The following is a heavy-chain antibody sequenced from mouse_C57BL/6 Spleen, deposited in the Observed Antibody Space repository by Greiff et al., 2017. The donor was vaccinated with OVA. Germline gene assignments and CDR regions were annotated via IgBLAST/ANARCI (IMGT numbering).Heavy chain of an antibody. V-gene: IGHV1-81*01. J-gene: IGHJ1*03. CDR2: IYPRSGNT. CDR1: GYTFTSYG. Sequence: VKLQESGAELARPGASVKLSCKASGYTFTSYGISWVKQRTGQGLEWIGEIYPRSGNTYYNEKFKGKATLTADKSSSTAYMELRSLTSEDSAVYFCAREDFYYGSSYVDWYFDVWGTGTTVTVSS. D-gene: IGHD1-1*01. CDR3: AREDFYYGSSYVDWYFDV.